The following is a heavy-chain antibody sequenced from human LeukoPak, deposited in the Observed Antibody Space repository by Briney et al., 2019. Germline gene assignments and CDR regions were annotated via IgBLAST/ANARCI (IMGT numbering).Heavy chain of an antibody. CDR2: ISSRGSYI. D-gene: IGHD3-22*01. CDR3: ARDRTEAYYYDGGGRNEIDY. V-gene: IGHV3-21*01. CDR1: GFTFSSYS. Sequence: PGGSLRLSCVPSGFTFSSYSMNWVRQAPGKGLEWVSSISSRGSYIYSADSLKGRFTISRDNAKNSLSLQMNSLRAEDTAVYYCARDRTEAYYYDGGGRNEIDYWGQGTLVTVSS. J-gene: IGHJ4*02.